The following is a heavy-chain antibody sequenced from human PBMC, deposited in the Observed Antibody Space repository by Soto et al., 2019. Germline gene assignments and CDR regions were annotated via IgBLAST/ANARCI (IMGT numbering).Heavy chain of an antibody. CDR2: ISAYNGNT. J-gene: IGHJ5*02. V-gene: IGHV1-18*01. CDR3: ARVKQWLVRPFDP. Sequence: ASVKASCRGSGYTFTSCGIRWVRKAPGQGLEWMGWISAYNGNTNYAQKLQGRVTMTTDTSTSTAYMELRSLRSDDTAVYYCARVKQWLVRPFDPWGQGTLVTVSS. CDR1: GYTFTSCG. D-gene: IGHD6-19*01.